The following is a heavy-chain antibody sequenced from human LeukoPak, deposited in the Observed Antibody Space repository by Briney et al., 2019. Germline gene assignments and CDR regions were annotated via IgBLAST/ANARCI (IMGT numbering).Heavy chain of an antibody. V-gene: IGHV4-39*07. CDR3: ARDQGRWLVRTFDY. J-gene: IGHJ4*02. CDR2: IYYSGST. CDR1: DGSISSSSYY. D-gene: IGHD6-19*01. Sequence: PSETLSLTCTVSDGSISSSSYYWGWIRQPPGKGLEWIVNIYYSGSTYYNPSLKSRVTISVDTSKNQFSLKLSSVTAADTAVYYCARDQGRWLVRTFDYWGQGTLVTVSS.